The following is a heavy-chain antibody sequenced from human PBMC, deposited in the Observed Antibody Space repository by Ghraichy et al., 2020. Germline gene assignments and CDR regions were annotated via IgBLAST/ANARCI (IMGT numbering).Heavy chain of an antibody. CDR1: GGTFKNYA. CDR2: ITPLFGTS. CDR3: ARTPHSCIGGACSNFYYYYGFDV. J-gene: IGHJ6*02. V-gene: IGHV1-69*13. D-gene: IGHD2-21*02. Sequence: SVKVSCKASGGTFKNYAFSWVRRAPGQGLEWMGVITPLFGTSQYTQKFQGRVTITADESTRTTYMELSSLRSEDTAVYYFARTPHSCIGGACSNFYYYYGFDVWGQGTTVTVSS.